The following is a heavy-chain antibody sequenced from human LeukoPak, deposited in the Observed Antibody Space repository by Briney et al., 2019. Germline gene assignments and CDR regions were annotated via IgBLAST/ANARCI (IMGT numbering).Heavy chain of an antibody. V-gene: IGHV3-9*01. CDR3: AKSSGWFNKDHDY. Sequence: PGGSLRLSCAASGFTFDDYAMHWVRQAPGKGLEWVSGISWNSGSIGYADSVKGRFTISRDNAKNSLYLQMNSLRAEDTAVYYCAKSSGWFNKDHDYWGQGTLVTVSS. D-gene: IGHD6-19*01. CDR1: GFTFDDYA. J-gene: IGHJ4*02. CDR2: ISWNSGSI.